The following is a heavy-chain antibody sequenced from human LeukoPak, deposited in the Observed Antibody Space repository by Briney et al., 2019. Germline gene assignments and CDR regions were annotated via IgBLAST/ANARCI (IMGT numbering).Heavy chain of an antibody. CDR1: GFTFSNYG. CDR3: AKKKEGMATVPSGVDY. D-gene: IGHD5-24*01. V-gene: IGHV3-30*18. CDR2: ISYEGGFK. Sequence: PGRSLGLSCAASGFTFSNYGMHWVRQAPGKGLEWVAVISYEGGFKFYGDSVKGRFTISRDNSRNTLYLQMNSLSAEDTAMYYCAKKKEGMATVPSGVDYWGQGTLVTVSS. J-gene: IGHJ4*02.